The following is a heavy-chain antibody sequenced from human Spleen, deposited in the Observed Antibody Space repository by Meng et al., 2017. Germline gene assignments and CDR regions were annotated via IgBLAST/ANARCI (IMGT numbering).Heavy chain of an antibody. J-gene: IGHJ4*02. Sequence: GESLKISCAASGFTFSNYGMHWVRQAPGKGLEWVAVISYDGSNKYYADSVKGRFTISRDNSKNTLYLQMNSLRAEDTAIYYCAREGELAVARIVYFDFWGQGTLVTVS. D-gene: IGHD6-19*01. CDR2: ISYDGSNK. V-gene: IGHV3-30*07. CDR3: AREGELAVARIVYFDF. CDR1: GFTFSNYG.